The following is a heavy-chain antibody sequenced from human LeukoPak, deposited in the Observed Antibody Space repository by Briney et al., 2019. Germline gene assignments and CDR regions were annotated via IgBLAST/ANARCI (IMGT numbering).Heavy chain of an antibody. CDR2: IIPIFGTA. D-gene: IGHD3-10*01. CDR1: GGTFSSYA. V-gene: IGHV1-69*01. J-gene: IGHJ6*04. Sequence: SVKVSCKAAGGTFSSYAISWVRQAPGQGLEWMGGIIPIFGTANYAQKFQGRVTITADESTSTAYMELSSLRSEDTAVYYCARDLPMVRGWDGMDVWGKGTTVTVSS. CDR3: ARDLPMVRGWDGMDV.